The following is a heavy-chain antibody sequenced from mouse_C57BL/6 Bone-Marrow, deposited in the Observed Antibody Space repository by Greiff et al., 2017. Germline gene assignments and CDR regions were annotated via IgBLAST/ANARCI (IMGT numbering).Heavy chain of an antibody. CDR2: IDPSDSYT. D-gene: IGHD2-3*01. CDR1: GYTFTSYW. V-gene: IGHV1-50*01. Sequence: QVQLQQPGAELVKPGASVKLSCKASGYTFTSYWMQWVKQRPGQGLEWIGEIDPSDSYTNYTKKFKGKATLTVDTSSSTAYMQLSSLTSEDSAVYYCARDGYYYFDDWGKGTTLTVSS. CDR3: ARDGYYYFDD. J-gene: IGHJ2*01.